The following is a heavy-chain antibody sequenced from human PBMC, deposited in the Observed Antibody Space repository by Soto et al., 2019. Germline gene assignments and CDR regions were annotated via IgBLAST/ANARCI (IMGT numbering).Heavy chain of an antibody. D-gene: IGHD3-10*01. Sequence: PXEFMKISFKGSGYSFASYWIAWVRQMPGKGLEWMGIIYPGDSETRYSPSFQGQVSISADKSINTAYLQWSSLKASDTAMYYCARQSGGGVITDFDYWGQGTLVTVSS. J-gene: IGHJ4*02. CDR3: ARQSGGGVITDFDY. CDR1: GYSFASYW. V-gene: IGHV5-51*01. CDR2: IYPGDSET.